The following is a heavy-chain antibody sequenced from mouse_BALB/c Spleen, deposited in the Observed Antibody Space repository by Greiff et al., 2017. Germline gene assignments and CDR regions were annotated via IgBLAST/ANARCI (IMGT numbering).Heavy chain of an antibody. CDR1: GFAFSSYD. D-gene: IGHD4-1*01. CDR3: ARQRTGTWYFDV. Sequence: EVQLQESGGGLVKPGGSLKLSCAASGFAFSSYDMSWVRQTPEKRLEWVAYISSGGGSTYYPDTVKGRFTISRDNAKNTLYLQMSSLKSEDTAMYYCARQRTGTWYFDVWGAGTTVTVSS. V-gene: IGHV5-12-1*01. J-gene: IGHJ1*01. CDR2: ISSGGGST.